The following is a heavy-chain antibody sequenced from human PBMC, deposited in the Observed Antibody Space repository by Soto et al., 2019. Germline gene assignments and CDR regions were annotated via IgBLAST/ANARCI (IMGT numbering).Heavy chain of an antibody. CDR1: GFTFSSYG. J-gene: IGHJ4*02. V-gene: IGHV3-33*01. CDR3: ARGQVRGVPLRRVTAIHLVY. CDR2: IWYDGSNK. Sequence: GGSLRLSCAASGFTFSSYGMHWVRQAPGKGLEWVAVIWYDGSNKYYADSVKGRFTISRDNSKNTLYLQMNSLRAEDTAVYYCARGQVRGVPLRRVTAIHLVYWGQGTLVTVSS. D-gene: IGHD2-21*02.